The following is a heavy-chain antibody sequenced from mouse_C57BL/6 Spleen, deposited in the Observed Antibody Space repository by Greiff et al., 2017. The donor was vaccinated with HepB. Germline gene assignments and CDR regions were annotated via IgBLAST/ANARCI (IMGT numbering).Heavy chain of an antibody. J-gene: IGHJ4*01. CDR1: GYTFTSYW. CDR2: IDPSDSET. V-gene: IGHV1-52*01. CDR3: AREYGSSGYAMDY. D-gene: IGHD1-1*01. Sequence: QVQLQQPGAELVRPGSSVKLSCKASGYTFTSYWMHWVKQRPIQGLEWIGNIDPSDSETHYNQKFKDKATLTVDKSSSTAYMQLSSLTSEDSAVYYCAREYGSSGYAMDYWGQGTSVTVSS.